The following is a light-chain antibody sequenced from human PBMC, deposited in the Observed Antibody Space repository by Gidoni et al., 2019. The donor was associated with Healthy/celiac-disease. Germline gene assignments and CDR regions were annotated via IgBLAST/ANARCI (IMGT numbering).Light chain of an antibody. CDR1: SSYVGGYNY. CDR3: SSYTSSSTVV. V-gene: IGLV2-14*01. Sequence: QSALTHPASASGSPGHSITISCTGTSSYVGGYNYGSWYRQHPGKAPKLMIYDVSNRPSEVSNRFSGSKSGNTASLTISGLQAEDEADYYCSSYTSSSTVVFGGGTKLTVL. CDR2: DVS. J-gene: IGLJ2*01.